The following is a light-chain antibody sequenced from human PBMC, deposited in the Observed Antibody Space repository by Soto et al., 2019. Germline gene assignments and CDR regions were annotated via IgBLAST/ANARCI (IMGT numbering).Light chain of an antibody. Sequence: QSALTQPASVSDSPGQSITISCIGTSSDIGGFYHVSWHQQHPGKAPKLIIYDVSNRPSGVSNRFSGSKTGNTASLIISGLQVEDEADYYCSSYTRSISYVFGSGTKLTVL. CDR2: DVS. V-gene: IGLV2-14*03. CDR1: SSDIGGFYH. CDR3: SSYTRSISYV. J-gene: IGLJ1*01.